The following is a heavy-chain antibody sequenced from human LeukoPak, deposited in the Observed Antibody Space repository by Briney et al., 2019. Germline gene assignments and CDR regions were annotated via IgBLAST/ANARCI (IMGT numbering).Heavy chain of an antibody. Sequence: PGGSPRLSCAASGFTFRSYGMHWVRQAPGKGLEWVAVIWYDGSNKYCADSVKGRFTISRDNSKNTLYLEMSSLRAEDTAVYYCARDNDCSSTSCYVGFDYWGQGTLVTVSS. J-gene: IGHJ4*02. CDR2: IWYDGSNK. V-gene: IGHV3-33*01. D-gene: IGHD2-2*01. CDR3: ARDNDCSSTSCYVGFDY. CDR1: GFTFRSYG.